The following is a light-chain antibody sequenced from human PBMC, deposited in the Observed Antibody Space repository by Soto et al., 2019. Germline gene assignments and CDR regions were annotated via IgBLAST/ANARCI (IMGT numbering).Light chain of an antibody. CDR3: QQYESFFPLT. Sequence: DIQMTQSPSTLSASVGDRVTITCRASQNINSWLAWYQQKPGKAPKLLIYKAPNLESGVPSRFSGSGSGTDFTLTISSLQPDDFATYHCQQYESFFPLTFGGGTKVDIK. V-gene: IGKV1-5*03. J-gene: IGKJ4*01. CDR1: QNINSW. CDR2: KAP.